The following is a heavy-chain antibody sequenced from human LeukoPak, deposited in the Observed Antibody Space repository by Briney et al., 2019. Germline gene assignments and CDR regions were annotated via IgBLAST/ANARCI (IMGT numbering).Heavy chain of an antibody. V-gene: IGHV3-48*03. Sequence: GGSLRLSCAASGFNLSSYEMNWVRQTPGKGLEWVSYIIPSDSTIYSADSVKGRFTISRDNAKNSLYLQMNSLRDEDTAVYYCARLWGYCSGGSCNSTPYWGQGTLVTVSS. CDR1: GFNLSSYE. CDR3: ARLWGYCSGGSCNSTPY. J-gene: IGHJ4*02. CDR2: IIPSDSTI. D-gene: IGHD2-15*01.